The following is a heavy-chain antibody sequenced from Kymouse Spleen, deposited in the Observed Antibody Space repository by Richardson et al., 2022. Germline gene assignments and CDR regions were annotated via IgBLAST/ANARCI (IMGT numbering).Heavy chain of an antibody. CDR3: ARGGAARPDNYYYYGMDV. CDR1: GGSFSGYY. J-gene: IGHJ6*02. Sequence: QVQLQQWGAGLLKPSETLSLTCAVYGGSFSGYYWSWIRQPPGKGLEWIGEINHSGSTNYNPSLKSRVTISVDTSKNQFSLKLSSVTAADTAVYYCARGGAARPDNYYYYGMDVWGQGTTVTVSS. D-gene: IGHD6-6*01. V-gene: IGHV4-34*01. CDR2: INHSGST.